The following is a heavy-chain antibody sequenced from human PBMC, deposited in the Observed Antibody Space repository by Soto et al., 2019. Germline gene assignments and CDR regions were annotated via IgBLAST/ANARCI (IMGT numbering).Heavy chain of an antibody. CDR1: GFTFSGYA. V-gene: IGHV3-23*01. Sequence: GGSLRLCCAASGFTFSGYAMSWVRQAPGKGLEWVSAISGSGGSTYYADSVKGRFTISRENSKNTLYLQMNSLRAEDTAVYYCAKEDISYYYYMDVWGKGTTVTVSS. CDR3: AKEDISYYYYMDV. J-gene: IGHJ6*03. CDR2: ISGSGGST.